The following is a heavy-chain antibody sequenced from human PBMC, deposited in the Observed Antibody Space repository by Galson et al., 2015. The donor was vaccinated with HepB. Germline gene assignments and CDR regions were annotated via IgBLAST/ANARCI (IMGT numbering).Heavy chain of an antibody. CDR2: INPSGGST. D-gene: IGHD6-19*01. Sequence: SVKVSCKASGYTFTSYYMHWVRQAPGQGLEWMGIINPSGGSTSYAQKFRGRVTMTRDTSTSTVYMELSSLRSEDTAVYYCAREAGEIAVAGPDAFDIWGQGTMVTVSS. CDR1: GYTFTSYY. CDR3: AREAGEIAVAGPDAFDI. J-gene: IGHJ3*02. V-gene: IGHV1-46*01.